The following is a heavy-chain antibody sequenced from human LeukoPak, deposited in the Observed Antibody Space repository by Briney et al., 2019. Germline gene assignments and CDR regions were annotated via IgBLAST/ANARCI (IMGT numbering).Heavy chain of an antibody. V-gene: IGHV1-46*01. CDR2: INPSGGST. D-gene: IGHD2-15*01. CDR3: ARAYCSGGSCYTPYYFDY. CDR1: GYTFTSYY. J-gene: IGHJ4*02. Sequence: ASVTVSCKASGYTFTSYYMHWVRQAPGQGLEWMGIINPSGGSTSYAQKFQGRVTMTRDTSTSTVYMELSSLRSEDTAVYYCARAYCSGGSCYTPYYFDYWGQGTLVTVSS.